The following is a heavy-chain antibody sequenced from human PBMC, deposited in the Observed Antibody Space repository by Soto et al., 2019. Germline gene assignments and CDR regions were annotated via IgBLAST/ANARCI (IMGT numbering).Heavy chain of an antibody. V-gene: IGHV3-9*01. D-gene: IGHD6-25*01. J-gene: IGHJ6*03. CDR1: GFTFDDYA. CDR3: AKDVGVWGLYSSVSHYMDV. Sequence: EVQLVESGGDLVQPGRSLRLSCAASGFTFDDYAMHWVRQGPGKGLEWVSGISWNSDSIDYADAVKGRFTISRDNAKKSLYLQMNSLRAEDTALYYCAKDVGVWGLYSSVSHYMDVWGKGTTVTVSS. CDR2: ISWNSDSI.